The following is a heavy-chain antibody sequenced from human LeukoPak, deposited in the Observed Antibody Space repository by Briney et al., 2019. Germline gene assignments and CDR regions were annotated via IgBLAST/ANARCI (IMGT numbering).Heavy chain of an antibody. Sequence: GASVTVSCKASGGTFSSYAISWVRQAPGQGLEWMGRIIPIFGIANYAQEFQGRVTITADKSTSTAYMELSSLRSEDTAVYYCARVSTMVRGAPYYGMDVWGQGTTVTVSS. J-gene: IGHJ6*02. D-gene: IGHD3-10*01. V-gene: IGHV1-69*04. CDR1: GGTFSSYA. CDR2: IIPIFGIA. CDR3: ARVSTMVRGAPYYGMDV.